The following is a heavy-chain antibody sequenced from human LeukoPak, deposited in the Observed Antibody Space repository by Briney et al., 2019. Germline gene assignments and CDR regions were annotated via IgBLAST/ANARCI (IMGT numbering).Heavy chain of an antibody. CDR3: ARGSGVYDFWSGYYGQYFDY. CDR2: INPNSGGT. D-gene: IGHD3-3*01. Sequence: GASVKVSCKASGYTFNGYYIHWVRQAPGQGLEWMGWINPNSGGTNYAQKFQGRVTMTRDTSISTAYMELSRLRSDDTAVYYCARGSGVYDFWSGYYGQYFDYWGQGTLVTVSS. V-gene: IGHV1-2*02. J-gene: IGHJ4*02. CDR1: GYTFNGYY.